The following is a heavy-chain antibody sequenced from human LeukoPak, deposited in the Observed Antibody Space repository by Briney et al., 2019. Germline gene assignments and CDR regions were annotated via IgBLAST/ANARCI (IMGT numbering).Heavy chain of an antibody. V-gene: IGHV3-7*03. CDR2: IKQDGSET. Sequence: GGSLRLSCEASVFTFSSYWMSWVRQAPGKGLEWVANIKQDGSETYYVDSVRGRFIISRDNANNSLYLQMNSLRAEDTAVYYCARDLDSSGYYLAFDIWGQGTMVTVSS. CDR3: ARDLDSSGYYLAFDI. CDR1: VFTFSSYW. J-gene: IGHJ3*02. D-gene: IGHD3-22*01.